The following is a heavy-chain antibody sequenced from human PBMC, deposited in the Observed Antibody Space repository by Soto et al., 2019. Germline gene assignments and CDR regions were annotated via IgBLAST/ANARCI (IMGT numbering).Heavy chain of an antibody. CDR2: IYYSGST. CDR3: ARVTSGYRPHFEY. Sequence: QVQLQESGPGLVKPSETLSLTCTVSGGSISSYYWSWILQPPGKGLEWIGYIYYSGSTNYNPSLKSRVTISVDTSKNQFSLKLSSVTAADTAVYYCARVTSGYRPHFEYWGQGTLVTVSS. CDR1: GGSISSYY. D-gene: IGHD3-3*01. J-gene: IGHJ4*02. V-gene: IGHV4-59*01.